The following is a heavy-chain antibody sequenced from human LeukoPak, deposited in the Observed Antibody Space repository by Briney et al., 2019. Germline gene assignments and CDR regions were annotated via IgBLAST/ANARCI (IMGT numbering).Heavy chain of an antibody. D-gene: IGHD6-13*01. CDR1: GYSISSGYY. Sequence: PSETLSLTCTVSGYSISSGYYWGWIRQPPGKGLEWIGRIYTSGSTDYNPSLKSRVTMSVDTSKNQFSLKLSSVTAADTAVYYCARGQQQLVLVYYYYYMDVWGKGTTVTVSS. CDR2: IYTSGST. V-gene: IGHV4-38-2*02. CDR3: ARGQQQLVLVYYYYYMDV. J-gene: IGHJ6*03.